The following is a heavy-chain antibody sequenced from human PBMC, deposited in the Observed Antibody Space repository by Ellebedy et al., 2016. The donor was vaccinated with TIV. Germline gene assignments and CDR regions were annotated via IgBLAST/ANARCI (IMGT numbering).Heavy chain of an antibody. J-gene: IGHJ6*02. CDR3: ARSLWIGESHFSGYGIDV. CDR1: GFSLTTNGMC. V-gene: IGHV2-70*11. Sequence: SGPTLVKPTQTLTLTCTFSGFSLTTNGMCVNWIRQSPGRSLEWLARIDWDDDKYYSTSLKARLTISRDTSKNQVVLTVANMDPVDTATYYCARSLWIGESHFSGYGIDVWGQGTTVTVSS. D-gene: IGHD3-10*01. CDR2: IDWDDDK.